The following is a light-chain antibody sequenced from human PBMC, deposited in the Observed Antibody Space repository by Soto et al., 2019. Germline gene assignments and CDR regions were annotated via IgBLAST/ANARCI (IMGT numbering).Light chain of an antibody. V-gene: IGLV2-14*01. CDR2: GVT. CDR1: SSDIGAYNY. CDR3: SSYTTSSTLG. Sequence: QSALTQPASVSGSPGQSITISCTGTSSDIGAYNYVSWYQQHPGKAPKLMIYGVTNRPSGVSNRFSGSKSCNTASLTISGLQAEDEADYYCSSYTTSSTLGFGGGTKVTVL. J-gene: IGLJ2*01.